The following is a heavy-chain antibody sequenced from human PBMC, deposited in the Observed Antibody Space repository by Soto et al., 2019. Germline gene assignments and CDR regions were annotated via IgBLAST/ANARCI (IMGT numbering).Heavy chain of an antibody. V-gene: IGHV1-18*01. CDR2: ISAYNGNT. CDR3: ARELPPLDS. CDR1: GYTFTSYY. J-gene: IGHJ4*02. D-gene: IGHD2-15*01. Sequence: QVQLVQSGAEVKKPGASVKVSCKASGYTFTSYYISWVRQAPGQGLEWMGWISAYNGNTNYAQKLQGRVTMTTDTTTRIPYIALSCQRFDDTAVYSCARELPPLDSWGQGTLITVSS.